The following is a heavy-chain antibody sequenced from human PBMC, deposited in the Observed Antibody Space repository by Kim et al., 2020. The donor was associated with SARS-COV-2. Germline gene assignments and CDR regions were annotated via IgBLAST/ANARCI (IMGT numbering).Heavy chain of an antibody. J-gene: IGHJ4*02. V-gene: IGHV3-48*02. D-gene: IGHD4-17*01. CDR2: ISSSSSTI. Sequence: GGSLRLSCAASGFTFSSYSMNWVRQAPGNGLEWVSYISSSSSTIYYADSVKGLFTISRDNAKNSLYLQMNSLRDEDTAVYYCASRYDYGDSRDYWGQGTLVTVSS. CDR1: GFTFSSYS. CDR3: ASRYDYGDSRDY.